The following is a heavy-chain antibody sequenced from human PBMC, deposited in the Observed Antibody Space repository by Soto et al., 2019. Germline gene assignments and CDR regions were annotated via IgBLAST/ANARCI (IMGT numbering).Heavy chain of an antibody. V-gene: IGHV1-2*02. CDR2: INPNSGGT. J-gene: IGHJ4*02. CDR3: ARDFSISADGFDY. CDR1: GYTFTGHY. Sequence: ASVKVSCKASGYTFTGHYMHWVRQAPGQGLEWVGWINPNSGGTNYAQKFQGRVTMTRDTSISTAYMELSRLRSDDTAVCYCARDFSISADGFDYWGRGTLVTVSS. D-gene: IGHD6-6*01.